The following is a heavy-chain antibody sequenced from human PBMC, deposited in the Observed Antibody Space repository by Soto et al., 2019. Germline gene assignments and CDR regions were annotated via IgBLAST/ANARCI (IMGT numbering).Heavy chain of an antibody. V-gene: IGHV3-30*18. Sequence: GGSLRLSCAASGFTFNTYGMYWVRQAPGKGLEWVAAISYDGSNKYHADSVKGRFTISRDNSKNTLYLQMNSLRVEDTAVYYCAKDIVRYTYGACDYWGQGAQVTVSS. J-gene: IGHJ4*02. CDR2: ISYDGSNK. CDR1: GFTFNTYG. D-gene: IGHD5-18*01. CDR3: AKDIVRYTYGACDY.